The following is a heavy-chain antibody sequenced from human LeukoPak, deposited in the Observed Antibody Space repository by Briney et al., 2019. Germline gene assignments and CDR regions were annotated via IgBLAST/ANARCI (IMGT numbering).Heavy chain of an antibody. V-gene: IGHV3-33*08. CDR2: IWNDGSIK. Sequence: GGSLRLSCDTSGFTFSSYCMLWVRQAPGGGLEWVAVIWNDGSIKFYADSVKGRFTISRDNAKNTLYLQMNSLRAEDTAIYFFARDLDLLYFHYGGQGTLVTVP. CDR1: GFTFSSYC. CDR3: ARDLDLLYFHY. D-gene: IGHD1-26*01. J-gene: IGHJ4*02.